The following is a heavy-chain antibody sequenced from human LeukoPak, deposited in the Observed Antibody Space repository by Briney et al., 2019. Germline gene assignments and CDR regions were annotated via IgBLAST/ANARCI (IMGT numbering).Heavy chain of an antibody. Sequence: ASVKVSCKASGYTFTGYYMHWVRQAPGQGLEWMGIINPSGGSTSYAQKFQGRLTMTRDTSTSTVYVELSSLGSEDTAVYYCARDLYMTAVTTGYFDYWGQGTLVTVSS. D-gene: IGHD4-17*01. CDR2: INPSGGST. J-gene: IGHJ4*02. CDR1: GYTFTGYY. V-gene: IGHV1-46*01. CDR3: ARDLYMTAVTTGYFDY.